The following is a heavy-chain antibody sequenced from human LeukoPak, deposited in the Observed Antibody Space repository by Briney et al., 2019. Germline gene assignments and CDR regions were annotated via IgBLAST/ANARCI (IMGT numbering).Heavy chain of an antibody. CDR3: ARTMWGFDY. CDR2: ISSSGSII. J-gene: IGHJ4*02. D-gene: IGHD7-27*01. CDR1: GFAFSDFE. Sequence: GGSLRLSCASSGFAFSDFEMNWVRQAPGKGLEWVSYISSSGSIIYYADSVKGRFTISRDNAKRSLLLQMNSLRVEDTAVYYCARTMWGFDYWGQGTLVTVSP. V-gene: IGHV3-48*03.